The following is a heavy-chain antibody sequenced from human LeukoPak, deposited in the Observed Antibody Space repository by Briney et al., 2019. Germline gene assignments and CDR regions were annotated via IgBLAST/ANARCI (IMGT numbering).Heavy chain of an antibody. J-gene: IGHJ3*02. CDR1: GFTFSSYG. V-gene: IGHV3-30*02. D-gene: IGHD2-2*01. CDR3: AKDDCSSTSCYNHAFDI. CDR2: IRYDGSNK. Sequence: GGSLRLSCAASGFTFSSYGMHWVRQAPGKGLEWVAFIRYDGSNKYYADSVKGRFTISRDNSKNTLYLQMNSLRAEDTAVYYCAKDDCSSTSCYNHAFDIWGQGTMVTVSS.